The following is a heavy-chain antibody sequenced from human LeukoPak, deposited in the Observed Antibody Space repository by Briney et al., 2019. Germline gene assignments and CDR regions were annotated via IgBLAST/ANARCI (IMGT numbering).Heavy chain of an antibody. CDR2: IYYSGST. D-gene: IGHD2-2*01. CDR1: GGSISSGDYY. CDR3: ARLPQPEGYYYGTDV. J-gene: IGHJ6*02. Sequence: PSETLSLTCTVSGGSISSGDYYWSWIRQPPGKGLEWIGYIYYSGSTYYNPSLKSRVTISVDTSKNQFSLKLSSVTAADTAVYYCARLPQPEGYYYGTDVWGQGTTVTVSS. V-gene: IGHV4-30-4*01.